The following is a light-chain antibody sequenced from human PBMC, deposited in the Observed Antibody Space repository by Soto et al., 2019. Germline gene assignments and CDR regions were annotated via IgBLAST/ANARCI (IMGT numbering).Light chain of an antibody. CDR1: QSIGDS. J-gene: IGKJ1*01. V-gene: IGKV1-5*01. Sequence: DIQMTQSPSSLSASVGDRVAITCRASQSIGDSLAWYRQKPGKAPYLLISDVSSLERGVPSRFSGSGSGTEFTLTISSMQPDDFATFYCQQYNGYSRTFGQGTKVDI. CDR2: DVS. CDR3: QQYNGYSRT.